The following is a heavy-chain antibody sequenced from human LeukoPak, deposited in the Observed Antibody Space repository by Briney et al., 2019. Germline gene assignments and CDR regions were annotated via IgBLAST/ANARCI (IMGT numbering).Heavy chain of an antibody. D-gene: IGHD3-22*01. V-gene: IGHV3-74*01. CDR3: ARVGSIDSSGYYLGQYYYYGMDV. J-gene: IGHJ6*02. CDR1: GFTFSSYW. Sequence: GGSLILSCAASGFTFSSYWMHWVRQAPGKGLVWVSRINSDGSSTSYADSVKGRFTISRDNAKNTLYLQMNSLRAEDTAVYYCARVGSIDSSGYYLGQYYYYGMDVWGQGTAVTVSS. CDR2: INSDGSST.